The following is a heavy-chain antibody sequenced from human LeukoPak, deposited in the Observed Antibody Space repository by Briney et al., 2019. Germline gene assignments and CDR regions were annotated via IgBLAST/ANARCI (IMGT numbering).Heavy chain of an antibody. CDR2: ISSSGTYI. CDR1: GFTFSSDS. D-gene: IGHD6-13*01. J-gene: IGHJ4*02. V-gene: IGHV3-21*01. Sequence: AGGSLRLSCAASGFTFSSDSMNWVRQAPGKGLEWVSSISSSGTYIYYADSVRGRFTISRDNAKNSLYLQMNSLRAEDTAVYYCARERYSSSHDYFDYWGQGTLVTVSS. CDR3: ARERYSSSHDYFDY.